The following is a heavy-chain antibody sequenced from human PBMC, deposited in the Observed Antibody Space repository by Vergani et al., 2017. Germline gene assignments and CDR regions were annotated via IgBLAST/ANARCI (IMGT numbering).Heavy chain of an antibody. CDR3: AKSDFDWLLRIDY. Sequence: VQLVESGGGVVQPGRSLRLSCAASGFTFSSYAMSWVRQAPGKGLEWVSAISGSGGSTYYADSVKGRFTISRDNSKNTLYLQMNSLRAEDTAVYYCAKSDFDWLLRIDYWGQGTLVTVSS. CDR1: GFTFSSYA. V-gene: IGHV3-23*04. J-gene: IGHJ4*02. D-gene: IGHD3-9*01. CDR2: ISGSGGST.